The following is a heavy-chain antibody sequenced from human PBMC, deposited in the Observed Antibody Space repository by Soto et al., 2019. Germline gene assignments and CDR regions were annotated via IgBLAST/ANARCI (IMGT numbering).Heavy chain of an antibody. J-gene: IGHJ6*02. CDR3: ARGVVYRDVGLAYGMDV. CDR2: INYSGST. CDR1: GESFSNHY. D-gene: IGHD3-22*01. V-gene: IGHV4-34*01. Sequence: PXETLSLPSAVYGESFSNHYWTCIRQSPGKGLEWVGEINYSGSTRYNWSLGSRVTISVDTSKNQFSLMVTSVTAEDTAVYYCARGVVYRDVGLAYGMDVWGQGTTVTVSS.